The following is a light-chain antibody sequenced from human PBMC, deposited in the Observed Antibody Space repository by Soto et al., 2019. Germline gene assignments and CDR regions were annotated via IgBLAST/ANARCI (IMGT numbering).Light chain of an antibody. CDR3: CSYAGSSTYV. Sequence: LTQPASVSGSPGQSITISCTGTSSDVGRYNIVSWYQQHPGKAPKLMIYEGSKRPSGVSNRFSGSKSGNTASLTISGLQAGDEADYYCCSYAGSSTYVFGTGTKVTVL. CDR2: EGS. CDR1: SSDVGRYNI. V-gene: IGLV2-23*01. J-gene: IGLJ1*01.